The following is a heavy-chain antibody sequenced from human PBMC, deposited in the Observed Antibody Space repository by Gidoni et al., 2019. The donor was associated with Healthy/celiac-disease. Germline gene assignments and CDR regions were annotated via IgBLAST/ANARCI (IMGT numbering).Heavy chain of an antibody. Sequence: GSFSGYYWSWIRQPPGKGLEWIGESNHSGSTNYNPSLKSRVTISVDTSKNQFSLKLSSVTAADTAVYYCARRDVVPAARLRENWFDPWGQGTLVTVSS. CDR3: ARRDVVPAARLRENWFDP. D-gene: IGHD2-2*01. CDR2: SNHSGST. CDR1: GSFSGYY. J-gene: IGHJ5*01. V-gene: IGHV4-34*01.